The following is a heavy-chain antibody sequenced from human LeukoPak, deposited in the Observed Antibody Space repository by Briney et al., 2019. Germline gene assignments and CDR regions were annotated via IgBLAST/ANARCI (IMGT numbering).Heavy chain of an antibody. CDR1: GYIFTSYG. V-gene: IGHV1-18*01. CDR2: ISVYNGNT. J-gene: IGHJ1*01. Sequence: ASVRVSCKASGYIFTSYGISWVRQAPGQGLEWMGWISVYNGNTNYAQKLQGRVTMTTDTSTSTAYMELRSLRSDDTAVYYCARGIVVVTAISPLSEYFQHWGQGTLVTVSS. D-gene: IGHD2-21*02. CDR3: ARGIVVVTAISPLSEYFQH.